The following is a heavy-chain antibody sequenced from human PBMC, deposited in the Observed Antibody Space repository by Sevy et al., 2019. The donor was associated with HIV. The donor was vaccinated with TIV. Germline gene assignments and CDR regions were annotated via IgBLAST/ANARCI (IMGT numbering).Heavy chain of an antibody. CDR2: ISYDGSNK. V-gene: IGHV3-30-3*01. CDR1: GFTFSSYA. J-gene: IGHJ4*02. CDR3: ASRTTVTIDRGAY. D-gene: IGHD4-17*01. Sequence: GGSLRLSCAASGFTFSSYAMHWVRQAPGKGLEWVAVISYDGSNKYYADSVKGRFTISRDNSKNTLYLQMNSLRAEDTAVYYCASRTTVTIDRGAYWGQGTLVTVSS.